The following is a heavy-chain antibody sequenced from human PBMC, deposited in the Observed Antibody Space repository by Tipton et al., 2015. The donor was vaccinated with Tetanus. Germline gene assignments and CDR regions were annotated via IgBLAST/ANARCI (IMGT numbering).Heavy chain of an antibody. V-gene: IGHV4-39*01. CDR2: LYYSGTT. D-gene: IGHD7-27*01. CDR1: GGSISTTSDY. J-gene: IGHJ3*02. Sequence: TLSLTCTVSGGSISTTSDYWGWIRQPPGKGLEWIGSLYYSGTTYYNPSLKSRVTISVATSKTPFSLRVSSVTAADTAVYYCARHSLKLGMWAFDIWGRGTLVTVSS. CDR3: ARHSLKLGMWAFDI.